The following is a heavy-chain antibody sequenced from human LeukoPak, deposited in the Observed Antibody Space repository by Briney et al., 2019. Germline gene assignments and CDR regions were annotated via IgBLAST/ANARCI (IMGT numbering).Heavy chain of an antibody. CDR3: AKSYYYGSGDYSLTAFDI. J-gene: IGHJ3*02. CDR1: GFTFRRYD. D-gene: IGHD3-10*01. CDR2: ISDSEGTT. Sequence: GGSLRLSCTASGFTFRRYDMSWVRPAPGKGLEWVSGISDSEGTTYYADAVKGRFNISRDNSENTLNLQMNSLRAEDTAVYYCAKSYYYGSGDYSLTAFDIWGQGTMVTVSS. V-gene: IGHV3-23*01.